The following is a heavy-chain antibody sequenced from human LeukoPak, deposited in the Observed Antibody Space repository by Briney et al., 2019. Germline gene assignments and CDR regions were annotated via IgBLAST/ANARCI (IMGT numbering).Heavy chain of an antibody. V-gene: IGHV1-2*02. D-gene: IGHD2-2*01. CDR3: ATVVVPAAAWFDP. Sequence: GASVKDSCKASGYTFTGYYMHWVRQAPGQGLEWMGWINPNSGGTNYAQKFQGRVTMTRDTSISTAYMELSRLRSDDTAVYYCATVVVPAAAWFDPWGQGTLVTVSS. CDR2: INPNSGGT. J-gene: IGHJ5*02. CDR1: GYTFTGYY.